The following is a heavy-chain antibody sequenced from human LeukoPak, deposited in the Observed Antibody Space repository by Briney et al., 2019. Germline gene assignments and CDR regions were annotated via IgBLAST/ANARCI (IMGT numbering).Heavy chain of an antibody. V-gene: IGHV1-69*02. D-gene: IGHD3-3*01. CDR2: IIPILGIA. Sequence: SVKVSCKASGGTFSSYTICWVRQAPGQGLEWMGRIIPILGIANYAQKFQGRVTITADKSTSTAYMELSSLRSEDTAVYYCATTIFGVVITDAFDIWGQGTMVTVSS. J-gene: IGHJ3*02. CDR1: GGTFSSYT. CDR3: ATTIFGVVITDAFDI.